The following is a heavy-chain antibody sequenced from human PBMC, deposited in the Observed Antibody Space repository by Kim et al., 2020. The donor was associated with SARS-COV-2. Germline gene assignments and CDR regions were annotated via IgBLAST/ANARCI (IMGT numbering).Heavy chain of an antibody. CDR2: NK. CDR3: AKVDTAMVIY. V-gene: IGHV3-30*02. D-gene: IGHD5-18*01. J-gene: IGHJ4*02. Sequence: NKTYADSMKDRFTITRDNTKNTLYLQMNSLRAVDTAVYYCAKVDTAMVIYWGQGTLVTVSS.